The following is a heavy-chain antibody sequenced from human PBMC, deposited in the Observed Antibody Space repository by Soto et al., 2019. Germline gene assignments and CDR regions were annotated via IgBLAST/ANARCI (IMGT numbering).Heavy chain of an antibody. V-gene: IGHV2-5*02. Sequence: QITLKESGPTLVGPTQTLTLTCTFSGFSLTTKGVGVGWIRQPPGKALEWLAIIYWDDDKRYSPSLKNRLTITKDPSKNQVVLTMANMVPLDTATYYCAHIVITFGGVIGDDAFDIWGQGTMVTVSS. CDR2: IYWDDDK. J-gene: IGHJ3*02. D-gene: IGHD3-16*02. CDR1: GFSLTTKGVG. CDR3: AHIVITFGGVIGDDAFDI.